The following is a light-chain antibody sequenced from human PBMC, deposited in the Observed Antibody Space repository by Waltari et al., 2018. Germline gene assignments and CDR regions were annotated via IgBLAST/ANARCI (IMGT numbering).Light chain of an antibody. CDR3: QQYNTYSIT. J-gene: IGKJ5*01. V-gene: IGKV1-39*01. CDR2: GAS. CDR1: QSISTY. Sequence: DIQMTQSPSSLSASVGDRVTITCRASQSISTYLNWYQQKPGKAPKLLIYGASILQSGVPSRFSGSGSGADFTLTISSLQSEDFATYYCQQYNTYSITFGQGTRVEIK.